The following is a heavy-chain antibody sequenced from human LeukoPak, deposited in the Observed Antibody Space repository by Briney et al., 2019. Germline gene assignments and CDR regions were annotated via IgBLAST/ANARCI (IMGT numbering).Heavy chain of an antibody. CDR3: TRVGDYGGNWAWYFDL. V-gene: IGHV3-53*01. CDR1: GFTVSSNY. CDR2: IYSRGST. D-gene: IGHD4-23*01. Sequence: GGSLRLSCAASGFTVSSNYMSWVRQAPGKGLEWVSIIYSRGSTYYADSVKGRFTISRDNAKNTLYLQMNSLRAEDTAVYYCTRVGDYGGNWAWYFDLWGRGTLVTVSS. J-gene: IGHJ2*01.